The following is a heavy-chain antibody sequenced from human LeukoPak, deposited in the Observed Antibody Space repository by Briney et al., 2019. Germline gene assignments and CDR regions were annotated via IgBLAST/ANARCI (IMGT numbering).Heavy chain of an antibody. CDR2: IYYSGST. J-gene: IGHJ4*02. CDR3: ARDPGSGWYYFDY. Sequence: SETLSLTCTVSGGSISSYYWSWIRQPPGKGLEWIGYIYYSGSTIYNPSLKSRVTISVDTSKNQFSLKLSSVTAADTAVYYCARDPGSGWYYFDYWGQGTLVTVSS. CDR1: GGSISSYY. D-gene: IGHD6-19*01. V-gene: IGHV4-59*01.